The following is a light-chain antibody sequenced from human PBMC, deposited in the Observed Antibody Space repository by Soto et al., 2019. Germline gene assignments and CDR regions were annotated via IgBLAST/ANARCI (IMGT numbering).Light chain of an antibody. Sequence: QSALTQPRSVSGSLGQSVTISCTGTSSDVGTYNYVSWYQQHPGKAPKVMIYDVSERPSGVPDRFSGSKSGNTASLTISGLQAEDEADYYCCSYAGSPRYVLGTGTNVTVL. CDR1: SSDVGTYNY. CDR2: DVS. V-gene: IGLV2-11*01. CDR3: CSYAGSPRYV. J-gene: IGLJ1*01.